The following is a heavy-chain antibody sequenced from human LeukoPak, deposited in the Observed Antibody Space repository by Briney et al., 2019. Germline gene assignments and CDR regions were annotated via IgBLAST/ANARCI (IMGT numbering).Heavy chain of an antibody. V-gene: IGHV4-59*01. CDR2: IYDSGST. Sequence: SETLSLTCTVSGGSISSYYWSWIRQPPGKGLEWIGYIYDSGSTDYNPSLKSRVTISVDTSKNQFSLKLSSVTAADTAVYYCARVGGTNYYYYGMDVWGQGTTVTVSS. D-gene: IGHD1-1*01. J-gene: IGHJ6*02. CDR1: GGSISSYY. CDR3: ARVGGTNYYYYGMDV.